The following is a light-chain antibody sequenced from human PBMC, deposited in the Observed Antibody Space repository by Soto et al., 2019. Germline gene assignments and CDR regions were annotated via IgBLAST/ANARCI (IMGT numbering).Light chain of an antibody. CDR2: GAS. Sequence: EIVLTQSPGTLSLSPGESATLSCRANQGISSRFIAWYQLRPGQAPRLLIYGASSRATGIPDRFSGSGSGTDFTLTISRLEPEDFAVYYCHQYGSSPPYTFGQGTKLEI. CDR3: HQYGSSPPYT. J-gene: IGKJ2*01. CDR1: QGISSRF. V-gene: IGKV3-20*01.